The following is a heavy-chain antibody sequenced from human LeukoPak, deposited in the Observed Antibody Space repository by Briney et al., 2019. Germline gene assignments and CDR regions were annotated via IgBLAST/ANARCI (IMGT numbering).Heavy chain of an antibody. CDR3: ARDGPVHYNWNYKDV. V-gene: IGHV3-30*03. CDR2: ISYDGSNK. CDR1: GFTFSSYG. J-gene: IGHJ6*03. Sequence: GGSLRLSCAASGFTFSSYGMHWVRQAPGKGLEWVAVISYDGSNKYYADSVKGRFTISRDNSKNTLYLQMNSLRAEDTAVYYCARDGPVHYNWNYKDVWGKGTTVTVSS. D-gene: IGHD1-20*01.